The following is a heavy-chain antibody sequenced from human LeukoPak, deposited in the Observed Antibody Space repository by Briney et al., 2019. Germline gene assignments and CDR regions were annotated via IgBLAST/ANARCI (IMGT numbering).Heavy chain of an antibody. CDR2: IYYSGST. Sequence: SETLSLTCTVSGGSISSGDYYWSWIRQPPGKGLEWIGYIYYSGSTYYNPSLKSRVTISVDTSKNQFSLKLSSVTAADTAVYYCARASSSSGLIGTFWGQGTLVTVSS. CDR1: GGSISSGDYY. CDR3: ARASSSSGLIGTF. D-gene: IGHD6-6*01. J-gene: IGHJ4*02. V-gene: IGHV4-30-4*01.